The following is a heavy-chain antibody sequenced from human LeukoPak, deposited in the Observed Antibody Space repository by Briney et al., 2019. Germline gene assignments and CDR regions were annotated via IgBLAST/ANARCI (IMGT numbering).Heavy chain of an antibody. CDR2: IWYDGSNK. V-gene: IGHV3-33*01. J-gene: IGHJ4*02. D-gene: IGHD1-1*01. CDR3: ARDYGELESQLY. Sequence: GSLRLSCAASGFTFSSYGMHWVRQAPGKGLEWVAVIWYDGSNKYYADSVKGRFTISRDNSKNTLYLQMNSLRAEDTAVYYCARDYGELESQLYWGQGTLVTVSS. CDR1: GFTFSSYG.